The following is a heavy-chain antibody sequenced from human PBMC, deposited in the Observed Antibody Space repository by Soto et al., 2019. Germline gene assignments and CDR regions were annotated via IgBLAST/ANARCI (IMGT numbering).Heavy chain of an antibody. CDR1: VFTSDSDR. D-gene: IGHD2-15*01. V-gene: IGHV3-48*02. J-gene: IGHJ6*02. CDR3: ASDFGYCIGGTCHSGMDF. Sequence: RGVLRLSQAASVFTSDSDRMNWVRQAPGKGREGMSYISSSRSTIYYADSVKGRFTISRDNAKNTRYLQKNTLRDEDTAMYYCASDFGYCIGGTCHSGMDFWGQGTPVTVSS. CDR2: ISSSRSTI.